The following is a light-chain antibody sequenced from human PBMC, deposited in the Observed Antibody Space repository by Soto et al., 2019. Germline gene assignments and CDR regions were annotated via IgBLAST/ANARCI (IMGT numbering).Light chain of an antibody. V-gene: IGLV2-8*01. CDR1: SSDVGAYNY. CDR3: CSYAGSNNFVV. CDR2: EVS. Sequence: QSALTQPPSASGSPGQSVTISCTGTSSDVGAYNYVSWYQQHPGKAPKLMIYEVSKRPSGVPDRFSGSKSGNTASLTVSGLQAEDEADYYCCSYAGSNNFVVFGGGTKVTVL. J-gene: IGLJ2*01.